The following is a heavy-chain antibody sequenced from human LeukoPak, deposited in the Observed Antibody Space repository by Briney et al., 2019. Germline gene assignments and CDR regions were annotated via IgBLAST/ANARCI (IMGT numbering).Heavy chain of an antibody. CDR2: IYTSGST. V-gene: IGHV4-4*07. D-gene: IGHD3-10*01. J-gene: IGHJ4*02. Sequence: SETLSLTCTVSGGSISSYYWSWIRQPAGKGLEWIGRIYTSGSTNYNPSLKSRVTMSVDTSKNQFSLKLSSVTAADTAVYYCASSDGWFGDRWGLDYWGQGTLVTVSS. CDR1: GGSISSYY. CDR3: ASSDGWFGDRWGLDY.